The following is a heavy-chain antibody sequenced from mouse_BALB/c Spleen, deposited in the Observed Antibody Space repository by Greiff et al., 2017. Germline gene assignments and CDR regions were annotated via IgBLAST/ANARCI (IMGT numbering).Heavy chain of an antibody. CDR3: ARPHYYGRAMDY. CDR2: IRNKANGYTT. Sequence: EVKLMESGGGLVQPGGSLRLSCATSGFTFTDYYMSWVRQPPGKALEWLGFIRNKANGYTTEYSASVKGRFTISRDNSQSILYLQMNTLRAEDSATYYCARPHYYGRAMDYWGQGTSVTVSS. V-gene: IGHV7-3*02. CDR1: GFTFTDYY. D-gene: IGHD1-2*01. J-gene: IGHJ4*01.